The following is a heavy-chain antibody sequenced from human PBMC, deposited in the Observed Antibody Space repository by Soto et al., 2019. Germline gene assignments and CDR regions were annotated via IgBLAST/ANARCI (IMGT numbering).Heavy chain of an antibody. Sequence: QVQLVQSGAEVRKPGSSVTVSCKASGGTFSTYGITWVRQAPGQGLEWMGDIIPLIGTANYAQRFRGRVTITADEFTSTDYLELTSLRSEDTAVYYCARVVMPTVPASFYYGLDAWGQGTTVTVSS. CDR3: ARVVMPTVPASFYYGLDA. J-gene: IGHJ6*02. CDR2: IIPLIGTA. V-gene: IGHV1-69*01. D-gene: IGHD4-4*01. CDR1: GGTFSTYG.